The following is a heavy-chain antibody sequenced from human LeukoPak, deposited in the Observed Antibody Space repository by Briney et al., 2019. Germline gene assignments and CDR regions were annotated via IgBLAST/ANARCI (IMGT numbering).Heavy chain of an antibody. CDR3: ATQGILTGYSVDY. D-gene: IGHD3-9*01. J-gene: IGHJ4*02. CDR1: GYSISSGYY. CDR2: IYHSGST. V-gene: IGHV4-38-2*02. Sequence: SETLSLTCTVSGYSISSGYYWGWIRQPPGKGLEWIGSIYHSGSTYYNPSLKSRVTISVDTSKNQFSLKLSSVTAADTAVYYCATQGILTGYSVDYWGQGTLVTVSS.